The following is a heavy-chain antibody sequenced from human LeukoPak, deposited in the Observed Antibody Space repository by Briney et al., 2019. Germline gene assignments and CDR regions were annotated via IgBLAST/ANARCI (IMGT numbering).Heavy chain of an antibody. J-gene: IGHJ6*02. CDR1: GFTFSSYG. D-gene: IGHD2-8*02. V-gene: IGHV3-74*01. CDR2: IDPDGITT. Sequence: GRSLRLSCAASGFTFSSYGMHWVRQAPGEGLVWVSRIDPDGITTNYADSVKGRFTTSRDNARNTLYLQMNSLTAEDTALYYCTRVQAGRSGLMDVWGRGTTVTVSS. CDR3: TRVQAGRSGLMDV.